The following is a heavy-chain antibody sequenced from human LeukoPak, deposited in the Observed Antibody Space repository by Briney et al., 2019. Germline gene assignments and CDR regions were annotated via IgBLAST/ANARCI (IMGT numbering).Heavy chain of an antibody. Sequence: PGGSLRLSCAASGFTFSSYSMNWVRQAPGKGLEWVSSISSSSSYIYYAGSVKGRFTISRDNAKNSLYLQMNSLRAEDTAVYYCARGTSEYSSSRGSFPWGQGTLVTVSS. J-gene: IGHJ5*02. V-gene: IGHV3-21*01. CDR1: GFTFSSYS. D-gene: IGHD6-13*01. CDR2: ISSSSSYI. CDR3: ARGTSEYSSSRGSFP.